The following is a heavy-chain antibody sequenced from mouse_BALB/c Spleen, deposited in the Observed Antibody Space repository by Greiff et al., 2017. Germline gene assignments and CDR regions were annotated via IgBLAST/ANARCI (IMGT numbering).Heavy chain of an antibody. V-gene: IGHV3-1*02. Sequence: VQLKQSGPDLVKPSQSLSLTCTVTGYSITSGYSWHWIRQFPGNKLEWMGYIHYSGSTNYNPSLKSRISITRDTSKNQFFLQLNSVTTEDTATYYCASDYDYDDAMDYWGQGTSVTVSS. CDR1: GYSITSGYS. CDR2: IHYSGST. CDR3: ASDYDYDDAMDY. D-gene: IGHD2-4*01. J-gene: IGHJ4*01.